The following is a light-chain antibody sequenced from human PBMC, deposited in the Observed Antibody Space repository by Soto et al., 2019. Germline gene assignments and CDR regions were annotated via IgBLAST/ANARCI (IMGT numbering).Light chain of an antibody. Sequence: EVVMTQSPVILSVSPGEKATLSCRASQSIGRNLGWYQQKPGQAPRLLIYAASATATGIPARFSGSGSGTEFTLTISGLQSEDFAVYYCQQYNNWPRTFGQGTKLEIK. CDR2: AAS. V-gene: IGKV3-15*01. J-gene: IGKJ2*01. CDR1: QSIGRN. CDR3: QQYNNWPRT.